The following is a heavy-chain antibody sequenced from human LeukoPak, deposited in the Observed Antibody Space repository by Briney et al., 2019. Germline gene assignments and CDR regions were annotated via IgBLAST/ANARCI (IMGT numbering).Heavy chain of an antibody. V-gene: IGHV4-38-2*02. J-gene: IGHJ4*02. Sequence: SETLSLTCTVSGYTISSGYYWGWIRQTPGKGLGWIGSFYYRGNTYYNPSLKSRVTVSVDTSKNQFSLKLSSVTAADTAIYYCARETRNYYDSIGYYLFDYWGQGTLVTVSS. CDR3: ARETRNYYDSIGYYLFDY. CDR2: FYYRGNT. D-gene: IGHD3-22*01. CDR1: GYTISSGYY.